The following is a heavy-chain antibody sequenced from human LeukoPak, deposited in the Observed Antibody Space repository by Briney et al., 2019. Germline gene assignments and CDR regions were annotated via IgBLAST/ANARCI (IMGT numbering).Heavy chain of an antibody. V-gene: IGHV4-38-2*01. Sequence: PSETLSLTCAVSGYSISSGYYWGWIRQPPGKGLEWIGSIYHSGSTYYNPSLKSRVTISVDTSKNQFSLKLSSVTAADTAVYYCARGAWPRGIGYYYYYMDVWGKGTTVTVSS. D-gene: IGHD2-15*01. J-gene: IGHJ6*03. CDR1: GYSISSGYY. CDR2: IYHSGST. CDR3: ARGAWPRGIGYYYYYMDV.